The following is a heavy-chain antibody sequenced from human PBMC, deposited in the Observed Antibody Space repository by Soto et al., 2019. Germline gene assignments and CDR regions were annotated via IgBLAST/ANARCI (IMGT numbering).Heavy chain of an antibody. D-gene: IGHD5-18*01. Sequence: QVQLQESGPGLVKPSQTLSLMCTVSGAPISGGDYHWSWIRQPPGKGLEWIGYIFPSGATHYNSSLGSRITMSVETSKSHFSLKLTSVTAADTAVYFWARGYAAKRYFDLWGRGTLVTFSS. V-gene: IGHV4-30-4*01. J-gene: IGHJ2*01. CDR3: ARGYAAKRYFDL. CDR2: IFPSGAT. CDR1: GAPISGGDYH.